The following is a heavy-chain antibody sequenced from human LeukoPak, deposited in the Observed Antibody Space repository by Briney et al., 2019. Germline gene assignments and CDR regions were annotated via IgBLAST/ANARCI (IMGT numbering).Heavy chain of an antibody. CDR1: GGSISSDGYY. Sequence: SETLSLTCTVSGGSISSDGYYWSWIRQPPGKGLEWIGEINHSGSTNYNPSLKSRVTISVDTSKNQFSLKLSSVTAADTAVYYCARGRIQLSDWGQGTLVTVSS. J-gene: IGHJ4*02. V-gene: IGHV4-34*01. D-gene: IGHD5-18*01. CDR2: INHSGST. CDR3: ARGRIQLSD.